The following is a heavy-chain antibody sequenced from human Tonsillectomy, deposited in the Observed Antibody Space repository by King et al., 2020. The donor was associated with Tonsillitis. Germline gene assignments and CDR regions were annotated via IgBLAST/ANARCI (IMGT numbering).Heavy chain of an antibody. J-gene: IGHJ3*02. CDR1: GFTFSSVW. Sequence: EVQLVESGGGMVKPGGSLRLSCAASGFTFSSVWMSWVRQAPGKGLEWVGRIKSQTDGGTTDYAAPVKGRFTISRDDSQTTVYLQLNSLKTEDTALYYCTTSGWYGAFDIWGQGTMVTVSS. V-gene: IGHV3-15*01. CDR2: IKSQTDGGTT. D-gene: IGHD6-19*01. CDR3: TTSGWYGAFDI.